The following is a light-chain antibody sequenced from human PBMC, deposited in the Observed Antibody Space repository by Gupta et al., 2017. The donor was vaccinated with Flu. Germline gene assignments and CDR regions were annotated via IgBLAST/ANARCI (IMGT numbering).Light chain of an antibody. V-gene: IGLV3-21*03. J-gene: IGLJ1*01. CDR3: QVWAENSDHYV. CDR1: NIGTKS. CDR2: DDS. Sequence: GKTATITGGGNNIGTKSVHWYQQKPGPDTVLVVYDDSDRPSGIHERFAGSNSGATATRNLNSVDAGDEADDACQVWAENSDHYVFGTGTRVTVI.